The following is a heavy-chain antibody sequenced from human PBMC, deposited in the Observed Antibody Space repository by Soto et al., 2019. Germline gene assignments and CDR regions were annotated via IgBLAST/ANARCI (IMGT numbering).Heavy chain of an antibody. CDR2: IYPGDSDT. J-gene: IGHJ4*02. D-gene: IGHD2-2*02. V-gene: IGHV5-51*01. Sequence: PGESLKISCKGSGYSFTSYWIGWVRQMPGKGLEWMGIIYPGDSDTRYSPSFQGQVTISADKSISTAYLQWSSLKASDTAMYYCAREIGYCSSPSCYTRIDYWGQGPLVTVSS. CDR1: GYSFTSYW. CDR3: AREIGYCSSPSCYTRIDY.